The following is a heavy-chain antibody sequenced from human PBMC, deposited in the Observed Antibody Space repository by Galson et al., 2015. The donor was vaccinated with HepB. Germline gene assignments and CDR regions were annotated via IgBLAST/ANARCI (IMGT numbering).Heavy chain of an antibody. J-gene: IGHJ4*02. CDR2: IDWDDDK. D-gene: IGHD5-18*01. V-gene: IGHV2-70*01. CDR1: GFSLSTSGMC. CDR3: ARKVYTAMEGGSIDY. Sequence: PALVKPTQTLTLTCTFSGFSLSTSGMCVSWIRQPPGKALEWLALIDWDDDKYYSTSLKTRLTISKDTSKNQVVLTMTNMDPVDTATYYCARKVYTAMEGGSIDYWGQGTLVTVSS.